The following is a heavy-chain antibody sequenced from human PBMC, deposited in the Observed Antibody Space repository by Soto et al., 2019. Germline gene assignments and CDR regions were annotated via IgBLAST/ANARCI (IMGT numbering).Heavy chain of an antibody. Sequence: GASVKVSCKASGYTFTGYYMHWVRQAPGQGLEWMGWINPNSGGTNYAQKFQGRVTITADESTSTAYMELSSLRSEDTAVYYCASSYYYDSSGYFGYFDYWGQGTLVTVSS. V-gene: IGHV1-2*02. CDR2: INPNSGGT. CDR3: ASSYYYDSSGYFGYFDY. D-gene: IGHD3-22*01. J-gene: IGHJ4*02. CDR1: GYTFTGYY.